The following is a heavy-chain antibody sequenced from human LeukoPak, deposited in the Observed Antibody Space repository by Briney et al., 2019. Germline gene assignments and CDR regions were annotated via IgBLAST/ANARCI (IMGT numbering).Heavy chain of an antibody. D-gene: IGHD3-22*01. V-gene: IGHV4-59*11. J-gene: IGHJ3*02. CDR3: ARVDYYDSSGLVAFDI. CDR2: IYYSGST. CDR1: GGSISSHY. Sequence: SETLSLTCTVSGGSISSHYWSWIRQPPGKGLEWIGYIYYSGSTNYNPSLKSRVTTSVDTSKNQFSLKLSSVTAADTAVYYCARVDYYDSSGLVAFDIWGQGTMVTVSS.